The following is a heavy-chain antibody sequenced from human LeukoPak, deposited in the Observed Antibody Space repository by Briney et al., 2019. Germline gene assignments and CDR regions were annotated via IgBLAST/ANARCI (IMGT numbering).Heavy chain of an antibody. CDR2: ISGSGGST. V-gene: IGHV3-23*01. CDR1: GFTFSSYA. D-gene: IGHD3-10*01. CDR3: AKEWFGELLYSTDY. J-gene: IGHJ4*02. Sequence: PGGSLRLSCAASGFTFSSYAMSWVRQAPEKGLEWVSAISGSGGSTYYADSVKGRFTISRDNSKNTLYLQMNSLRAEDTAVYYCAKEWFGELLYSTDYWGQGTLVTVSS.